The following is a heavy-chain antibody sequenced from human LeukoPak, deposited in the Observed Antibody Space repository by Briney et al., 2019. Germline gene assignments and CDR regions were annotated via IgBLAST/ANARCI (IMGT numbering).Heavy chain of an antibody. CDR3: ASGYDGLAFDI. CDR1: GGSFSGYY. Sequence: SETLSLTCAVYGGSFSGYYWSWIRQPPGKGLEWIGEINHSGSTNYNPSLKSRVTISVDTSKNQFSLKLSSVTAADTAVYYCASGYDGLAFDIWGQGTMVTVSS. CDR2: INHSGST. V-gene: IGHV4-34*01. J-gene: IGHJ3*02. D-gene: IGHD3-16*01.